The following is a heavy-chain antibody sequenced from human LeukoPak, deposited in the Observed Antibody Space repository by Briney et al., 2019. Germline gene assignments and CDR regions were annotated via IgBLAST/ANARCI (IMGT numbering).Heavy chain of an antibody. D-gene: IGHD3-16*01. CDR1: GFTVSSNY. V-gene: IGHV3-66*01. J-gene: IGHJ4*02. CDR2: IYSGGST. CDR3: ARDLIGDYDYVWGSFPFDY. Sequence: GGSLRLSCAASGFTVSSNYMSWVRQAPGKGLEWVSVIYSGGSTYYADSVKGRFTISRDNSKNTLYLQMNSLRAEDTAVYYCARDLIGDYDYVWGSFPFDYWGQGTLVTVSS.